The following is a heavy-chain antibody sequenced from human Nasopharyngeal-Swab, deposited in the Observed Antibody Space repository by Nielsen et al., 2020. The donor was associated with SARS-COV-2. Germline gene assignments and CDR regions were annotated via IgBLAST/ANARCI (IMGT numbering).Heavy chain of an antibody. Sequence: GGSLKISCAASGFTFSSYAMSWVRQAPGKGLEWVSSFSGSGSGGHTYYADSVKGRFTISRDNSKNTLYLQMNSLRAEDTAVYYCAKHSGGLWFGDFNWGQGTLVTVSS. CDR3: AKHSGGLWFGDFN. J-gene: IGHJ4*02. D-gene: IGHD3-10*01. CDR2: FSGSGSGGHT. V-gene: IGHV3-23*01. CDR1: GFTFSSYA.